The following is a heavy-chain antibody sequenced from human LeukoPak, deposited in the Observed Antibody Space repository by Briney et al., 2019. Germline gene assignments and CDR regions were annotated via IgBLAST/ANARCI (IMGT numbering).Heavy chain of an antibody. J-gene: IGHJ4*02. Sequence: ASETLSLTCTVSGGSISSSSYYWGWIRQPPGKGLEWIGNIYYSGSTYYNPSLKSRVTISVDTSKNQFSLKLSSVTAADTAVYYCARQTFGGTGVDYWGQGTLVTVSS. D-gene: IGHD3-16*01. CDR2: IYYSGST. V-gene: IGHV4-39*01. CDR3: ARQTFGGTGVDY. CDR1: GGSISSSSYY.